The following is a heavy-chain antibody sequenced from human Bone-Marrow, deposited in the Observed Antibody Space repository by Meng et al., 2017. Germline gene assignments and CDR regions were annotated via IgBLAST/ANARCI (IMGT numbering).Heavy chain of an antibody. CDR2: IKQDGSEK. CDR3: ARELYYDSSGYYGGSWFDP. J-gene: IGHJ5*02. D-gene: IGHD3-22*01. CDR1: GFTFSSYA. V-gene: IGHV3-7*01. Sequence: GESLKISCAASGFTFSSYAMSWVRQAPGKGLEWVANIKQDGSEKYYVDSVKGRFTISRDNAKNSLYLQMNSLRAEDTAVYYCARELYYDSSGYYGGSWFDPWGQGTLVTVSS.